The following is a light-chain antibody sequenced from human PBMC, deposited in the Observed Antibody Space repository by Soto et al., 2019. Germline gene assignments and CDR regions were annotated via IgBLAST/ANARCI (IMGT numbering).Light chain of an antibody. CDR3: QQYNNWPPYT. V-gene: IGKV3-15*01. CDR1: QSVSSN. CDR2: GAS. Sequence: EIVMTQSPATLSVSPGERATLSCRASQSVSSNLAWYQQKPGHAPRLLIYGASTRATGIPARFSDSGSGTEFTLTISSLQSEDFAVYYCQQYNNWPPYTFGQGTKLDIK. J-gene: IGKJ2*01.